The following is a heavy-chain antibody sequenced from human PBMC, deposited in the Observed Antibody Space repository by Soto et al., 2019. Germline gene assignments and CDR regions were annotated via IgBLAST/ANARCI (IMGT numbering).Heavy chain of an antibody. J-gene: IGHJ4*02. CDR2: INHSGST. Sequence: PSETLSLTCAVYGGSFSGYYWSWIRQPPGKGLEWIGEINHSGSTNYNPSLKSRVTISVDTSKNQFSLKLSSVTAADTAVYYCAHGDDTYYFDYWGQGTLVTVSS. V-gene: IGHV4-34*01. CDR1: GGSFSGYY. D-gene: IGHD4-17*01. CDR3: AHGDDTYYFDY.